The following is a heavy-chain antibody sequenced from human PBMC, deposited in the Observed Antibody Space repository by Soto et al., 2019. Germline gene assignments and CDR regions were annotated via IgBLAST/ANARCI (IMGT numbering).Heavy chain of an antibody. CDR3: GKERRGSGWSVCDF. Sequence: VQLLESGGGLVQPGGSLRLSCAASGFIFRDYAMNWVRQAPGKGLEWVSDISGSGDSARYADSVKGRFTISRDNYRDTLYLHMNRLRVDDTAVYYCGKERRGSGWSVCDFWGQGDLVTVSS. CDR2: ISGSGDSA. D-gene: IGHD6-19*01. J-gene: IGHJ4*02. CDR1: GFIFRDYA. V-gene: IGHV3-23*01.